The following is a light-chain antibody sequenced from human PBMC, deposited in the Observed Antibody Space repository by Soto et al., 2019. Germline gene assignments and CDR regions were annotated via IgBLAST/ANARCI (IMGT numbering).Light chain of an antibody. J-gene: IGKJ1*01. Sequence: DIQMTQSPSSLSASVGDRVTITCRASQRISSYLNWYQQRPGKAPNLLIYDATRLHSGVPPRFSGSGYGTDFTLTITSLQLEDFATYYCQQSDVSPRTFGQGTKVEIK. V-gene: IGKV1-39*01. CDR2: DAT. CDR1: QRISSY. CDR3: QQSDVSPRT.